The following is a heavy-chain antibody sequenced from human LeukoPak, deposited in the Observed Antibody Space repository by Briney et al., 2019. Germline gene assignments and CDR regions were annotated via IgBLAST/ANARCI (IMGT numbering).Heavy chain of an antibody. CDR1: GFTFSSYE. CDR2: ISSSGSTI. CDR3: ARDYSGDFDY. V-gene: IGHV3-48*03. J-gene: IGHJ4*02. Sequence: QPGGSLRLSCAASGFTFSSYEMNWVRQAPGKGLEWVSYISSSGSTIYYADSVKGRFTISRDNATNSLYLQMNSLRAEDTAVYYCARDYSGDFDYWGQGTLVTVSS. D-gene: IGHD5-12*01.